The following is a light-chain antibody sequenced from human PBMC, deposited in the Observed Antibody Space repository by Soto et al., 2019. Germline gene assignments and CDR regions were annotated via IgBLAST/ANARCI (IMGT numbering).Light chain of an antibody. CDR1: RSLSSSY. Sequence: EIVLTQSPGTLSLSPGERATLSCRVSRSLSSSYVVWYQQKPGQAPRLLIYAASRTATGIPDRFSGSGSATEYTLAISRLETEEFAVYYCQQQGTFGQGTKLEIK. V-gene: IGKV3-20*01. CDR3: QQQGT. J-gene: IGKJ2*01. CDR2: AAS.